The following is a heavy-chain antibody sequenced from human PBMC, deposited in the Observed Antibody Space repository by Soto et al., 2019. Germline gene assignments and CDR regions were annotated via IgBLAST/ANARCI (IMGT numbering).Heavy chain of an antibody. CDR2: INHSGST. J-gene: IGHJ6*02. Sequence: QVQLQQWGAGLLKPSETLSLTCAVYGGSFSGYYWSWIRQPPGKGLEWIGEINHSGSTNYNPSLKSRVTISVDTSKNQFSLKLSSVTAADTAVYYCARGRNLRWCMLSEACYYYYGMDVWGQGTTVTDSS. CDR3: ARGRNLRWCMLSEACYYYYGMDV. D-gene: IGHD2-8*02. V-gene: IGHV4-34*01. CDR1: GGSFSGYY.